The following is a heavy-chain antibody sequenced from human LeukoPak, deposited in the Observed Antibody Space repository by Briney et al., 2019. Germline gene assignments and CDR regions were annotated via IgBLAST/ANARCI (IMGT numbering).Heavy chain of an antibody. V-gene: IGHV2-70*04. CDR3: ARGGDQYCTNGVCYRDDAFEI. CDR1: GFSLSTSGMR. J-gene: IGHJ3*02. Sequence: SGPTLVNPTQTLTLTCTFSGFSLSTSGMRVSWIRQPPGKALEWLARIDWDDDKFYSTSLKTRLTISKDTSKNQVVLTMTNMDPVDTATYYCARGGDQYCTNGVCYRDDAFEIWGQGTIVTVSS. CDR2: IDWDDDK. D-gene: IGHD2-8*01.